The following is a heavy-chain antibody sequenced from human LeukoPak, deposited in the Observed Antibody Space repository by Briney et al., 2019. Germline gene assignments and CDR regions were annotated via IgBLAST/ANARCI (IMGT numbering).Heavy chain of an antibody. J-gene: IGHJ4*02. V-gene: IGHV4-61*02. D-gene: IGHD3-22*01. CDR2: IYTSGNT. Sequence: TSQTLSLTCTVSGDSISSVNYYWSWIRQPAGKGLEWIGRIYTSGNTNYNPSLKSRITISVDTSKNQFSLKLRSVTAADTAVYYCARHGNYYDSSGYYHLDYWGQGTLVTVSS. CDR1: GDSISSVNYY. CDR3: ARHGNYYDSSGYYHLDY.